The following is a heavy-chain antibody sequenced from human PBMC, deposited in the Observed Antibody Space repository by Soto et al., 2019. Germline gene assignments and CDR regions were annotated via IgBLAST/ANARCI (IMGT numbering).Heavy chain of an antibody. CDR1: GFTFSSYA. CDR3: AKRKYYDRSALWAS. V-gene: IGHV3-23*01. D-gene: IGHD3-22*01. Sequence: EVQLLESGGGLVQPGGALRLSCAASGFTFSSYAVSWVRQAPGKGLEWVSGITSSGGSTYYADSGKGRSTISRDNSKNTLLLLMNCLRAEDTDVYYCAKRKYYDRSALWASWGQGTLVPVSS. CDR2: ITSSGGST. J-gene: IGHJ5*02.